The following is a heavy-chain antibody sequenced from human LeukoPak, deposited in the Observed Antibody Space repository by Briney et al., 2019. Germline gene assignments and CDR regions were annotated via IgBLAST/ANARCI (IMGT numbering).Heavy chain of an antibody. J-gene: IGHJ4*02. CDR3: ATTTIRLGY. V-gene: IGHV4-39*07. D-gene: IGHD1-26*01. CDR1: GGSISSSSHY. CDR2: ISNSGST. Sequence: SETLSLTCTVSGGSISSSSHYWGWIRQPPGKGLEWIGCISNSGSTYYNPSLKSRVTISVDTSNNQFSLKLSSVTAADTAVYYCATTTIRLGYWGQGTLVTVSS.